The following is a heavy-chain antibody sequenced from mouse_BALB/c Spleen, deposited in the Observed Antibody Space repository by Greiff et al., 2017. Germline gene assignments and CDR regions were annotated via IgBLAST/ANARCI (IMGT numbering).Heavy chain of an antibody. CDR3: AREHYYGYGY. V-gene: IGHV5-6-3*01. CDR1: GFTFSSYG. CDR2: INSNGGST. Sequence: EVHLVESGGGLVQPGGSLKLSCAASGFTFSSYGMSWVRQTPDKRLELVATINSNGGSTYYPDSVKGRFTISRDNAKNTLYLQMSSLKSEDTAMYYCAREHYYGYGYWGQGTTLTVSS. D-gene: IGHD1-2*01. J-gene: IGHJ2*01.